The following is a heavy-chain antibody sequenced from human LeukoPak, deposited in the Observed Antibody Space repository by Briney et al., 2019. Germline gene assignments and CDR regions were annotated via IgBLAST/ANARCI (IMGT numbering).Heavy chain of an antibody. J-gene: IGHJ3*02. CDR2: IYTSGST. Sequence: PSETLSLTCTVSGGSISSVTYYWNWVRQPAGKGLEWIGRIYTSGSTNYNPSLKSRVTISVDTSKNQFSLKLESVTAADTALYYCARHVLLWLGEHNYAFDIWGRGTMVAVSS. D-gene: IGHD3-10*01. CDR1: GGSISSVTYY. CDR3: ARHVLLWLGEHNYAFDI. V-gene: IGHV4-61*02.